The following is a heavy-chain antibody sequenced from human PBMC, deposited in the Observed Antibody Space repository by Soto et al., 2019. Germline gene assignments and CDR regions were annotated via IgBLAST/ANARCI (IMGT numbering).Heavy chain of an antibody. CDR3: ARVCSRASGYTDAIDY. V-gene: IGHV4-30-4*01. Sequence: QVQLQESGPGLVKPSQTLSLTCTVSGGSISSGDYYWSWIRQPPGKGLEWIGYIYYSGSTYYNPSLKSRGTISVDTSKNQFSLKLSSVTAADTAVYYCARVCSRASGYTDAIDYWGQGTLVTVSS. CDR2: IYYSGST. D-gene: IGHD1-1*01. J-gene: IGHJ4*02. CDR1: GGSISSGDYY.